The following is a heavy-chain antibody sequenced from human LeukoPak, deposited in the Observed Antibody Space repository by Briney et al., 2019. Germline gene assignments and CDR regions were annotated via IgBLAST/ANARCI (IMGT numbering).Heavy chain of an antibody. J-gene: IGHJ3*02. CDR2: IYYSGST. CDR1: GDSISGYY. Sequence: PSETLSLTCTASGDSISGYYWSWIRQPPGKGLEWIGYIYYSGSTNYNPSHKSRLTISIDTPENQFSLKLSSVTAADTAVHYCAREYSSSSGRRAFDIWGQGTMVTASS. CDR3: AREYSSSSGRRAFDI. V-gene: IGHV4-59*08. D-gene: IGHD6-6*01.